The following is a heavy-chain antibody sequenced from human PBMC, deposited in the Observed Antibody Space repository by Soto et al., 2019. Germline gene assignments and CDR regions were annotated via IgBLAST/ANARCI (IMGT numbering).Heavy chain of an antibody. CDR3: ASGRYDASGYFDY. Sequence: ASVKVSCKASGYTFTSYGISWVRQAPGQGLEWMGWITPFNGNTKYAQKFQDRVTFTGDTSSNTAYMELSSLRSDDTAMFYCASGRYDASGYFDYWGQGTLVTVSS. J-gene: IGHJ4*02. V-gene: IGHV1-18*04. CDR2: ITPFNGNT. D-gene: IGHD3-22*01. CDR1: GYTFTSYG.